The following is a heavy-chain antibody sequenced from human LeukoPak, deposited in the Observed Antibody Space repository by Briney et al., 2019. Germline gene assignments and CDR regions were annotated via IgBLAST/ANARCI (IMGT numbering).Heavy chain of an antibody. V-gene: IGHV3-48*04. CDR3: ARDPSSSRFRGVFDY. D-gene: IGHD6-13*01. J-gene: IGHJ4*02. Sequence: GGSLRLSCAASGFTFNTYSMNWVRQAPGKGLEWLSFIDSSSSTIYYADSVKGRFAISRDNAKNSLFLQMDSLRADDTAVYYCARDPSSSRFRGVFDYWGQGTLVTVSS. CDR2: IDSSSSTI. CDR1: GFTFNTYS.